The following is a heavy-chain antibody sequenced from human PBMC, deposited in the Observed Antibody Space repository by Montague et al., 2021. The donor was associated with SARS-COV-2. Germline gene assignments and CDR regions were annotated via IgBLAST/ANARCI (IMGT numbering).Heavy chain of an antibody. CDR1: GFSLSTSGMC. Sequence: VKPTQTLTLTCTFSGFSLSTSGMCVSRTRQPPGKALEWLTLIDWDDDTYYSTSLKTRLTISKDTSKNQVVLTMTNMDPVDTATYYCARSYGTTVVTRAFDYWGQGTLVTVSS. J-gene: IGHJ4*02. CDR3: ARSYGTTVVTRAFDY. D-gene: IGHD4-23*01. V-gene: IGHV2-70*01. CDR2: IDWDDDT.